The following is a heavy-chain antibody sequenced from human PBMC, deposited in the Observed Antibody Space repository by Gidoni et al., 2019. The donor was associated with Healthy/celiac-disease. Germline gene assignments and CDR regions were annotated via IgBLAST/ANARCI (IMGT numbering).Heavy chain of an antibody. CDR1: GDSVSSNSAA. V-gene: IGHV6-1*01. CDR3: ENSLSDDDGDYVTYCQH. D-gene: IGHD4-17*01. Sequence: GPGLVKPSQTLSLTCAISGDSVSSNSAAWNWLRQYPSRGLEWLGRTYYRSKWYNDYAVSVKSRITINTDTSKNQFALQLNSVTPEDTAVDYCENSLSDDDGDYVTYCQHWGQSTLVTVAS. J-gene: IGHJ1*01. CDR2: TYYRSKWYN.